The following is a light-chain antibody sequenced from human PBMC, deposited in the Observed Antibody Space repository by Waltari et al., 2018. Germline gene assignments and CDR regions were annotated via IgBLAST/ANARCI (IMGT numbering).Light chain of an antibody. J-gene: IGLJ1*01. CDR1: IGGKS. CDR3: QVYKRGGDHDYV. Sequence: SYVLTQPPSVSVAPGKTATITCGATIGGKSVHWYQRKAGQAPVLVVYDDSDRPSGIPERFSGSTSGSMATLTTSGVEAGDEADYFCQVYKRGGDHDYVFGTGTKVTVL. V-gene: IGLV3-21*03. CDR2: DDS.